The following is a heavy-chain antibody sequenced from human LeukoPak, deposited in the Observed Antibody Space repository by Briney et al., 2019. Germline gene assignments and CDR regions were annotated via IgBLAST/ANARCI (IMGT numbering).Heavy chain of an antibody. CDR2: ISWNSGSI. J-gene: IGHJ4*02. V-gene: IGHV3-9*01. Sequence: GRSLRLSCAASGFTFDDYAMHWVRQAPGKGLEWVSGISWNSGSIGYADSVKGRFTISRDNAKNSLYLQMSSLKASDTAMYYCARPPYYYDSSGYGSYFDYWGQGTLVTVSS. CDR1: GFTFDDYA. D-gene: IGHD3-22*01. CDR3: ARPPYYYDSSGYGSYFDY.